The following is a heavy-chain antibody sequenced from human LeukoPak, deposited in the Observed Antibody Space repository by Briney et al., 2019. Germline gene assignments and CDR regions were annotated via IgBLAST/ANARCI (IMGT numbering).Heavy chain of an antibody. V-gene: IGHV4-59*01. J-gene: IGHJ4*02. CDR1: GGSISSYY. Sequence: SETLSFTCTVSGGSISSYYWSWIRQPPGKGLEWIGYIYYSGSTNYNPSLKSRVTISVDTSKNQFSLKLSSVTAADTAVYYCAKRKKDSSGTYYFDYWGQGTLVTVSS. CDR3: AKRKKDSSGTYYFDY. CDR2: IYYSGST. D-gene: IGHD3-22*01.